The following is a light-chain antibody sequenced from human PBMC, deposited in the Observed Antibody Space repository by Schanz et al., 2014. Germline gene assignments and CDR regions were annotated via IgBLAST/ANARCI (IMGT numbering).Light chain of an antibody. CDR1: QSVSSN. Sequence: EIVMTQSPATLSVSPRERATLSCRASQSVSSNLAWYQQKPGQAPRLLIYGASTRATGIPARFSGSGSGTEFTLTISSLQSEDFAVYYCQQYGTSPPLTFGGGTKVEIK. CDR2: GAS. V-gene: IGKV3-15*01. J-gene: IGKJ4*01. CDR3: QQYGTSPPLT.